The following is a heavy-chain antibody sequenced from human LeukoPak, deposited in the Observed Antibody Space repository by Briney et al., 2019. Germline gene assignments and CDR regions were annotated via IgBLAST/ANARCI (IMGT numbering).Heavy chain of an antibody. V-gene: IGHV1-2*06. Sequence: GASVKVSCKTSGYTFTGYYIHWVRQAPGQGLEWMGRMHPNSGDTNYAQKFQGRVTMTRDTSISTAYMELSRLRSDDTAVYYCARRWGSVDGISSFDYWGQGTLVTVSS. CDR3: ARRWGSVDGISSFDY. CDR2: MHPNSGDT. CDR1: GYTFTGYY. J-gene: IGHJ4*02. D-gene: IGHD3-16*01.